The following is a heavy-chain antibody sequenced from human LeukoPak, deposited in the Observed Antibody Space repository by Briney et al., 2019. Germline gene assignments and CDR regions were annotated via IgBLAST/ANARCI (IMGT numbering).Heavy chain of an antibody. CDR1: GDSISGYF. Sequence: SETLSLTCTVSGDSISGYFWSWIRQPPGKGLEWIGYIYSSGNTNYHPSLKSRVAISIDTSTNQLSLKLTSVTAADTAVYYCARGRRVDAAMLTHWGQGTLVTVSS. D-gene: IGHD5-18*01. J-gene: IGHJ1*01. V-gene: IGHV4-59*01. CDR3: ARGRRVDAAMLTH. CDR2: IYSSGNT.